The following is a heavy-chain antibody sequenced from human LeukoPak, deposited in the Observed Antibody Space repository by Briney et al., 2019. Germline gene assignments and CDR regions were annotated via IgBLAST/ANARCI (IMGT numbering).Heavy chain of an antibody. CDR1: GYTFTGYY. D-gene: IGHD4-17*01. V-gene: IGHV1-2*06. CDR3: ARDLASYGEYDY. J-gene: IGHJ4*02. CDR2: INPNSGGT. Sequence: ASVKVSCKASGYTFTGYYMHWVRQAPGQGLEWMGRINPNSGGTNYAQKFQGRVTMTRDTSISTAYMGLSRLRSDDTAVYYCARDLASYGEYDYWGQGTLVTVSS.